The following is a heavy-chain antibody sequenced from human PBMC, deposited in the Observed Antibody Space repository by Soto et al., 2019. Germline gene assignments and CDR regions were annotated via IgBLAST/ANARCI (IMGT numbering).Heavy chain of an antibody. J-gene: IGHJ6*03. CDR2: IKQDGSEK. Sequence: HPGGSLRLSCAASGLTVCSYGMSWVRQDPGKGLERVANIKQDGSEKYYVDSVKGRFTISRDNAKNSLYLQMSSLRAEDTAVYYCARDSSAFYDFWSGYLAYYYYYYMDVWGKGSTVTVSS. D-gene: IGHD3-3*01. CDR1: GLTVCSYG. V-gene: IGHV3-7*01. CDR3: ARDSSAFYDFWSGYLAYYYYYYMDV.